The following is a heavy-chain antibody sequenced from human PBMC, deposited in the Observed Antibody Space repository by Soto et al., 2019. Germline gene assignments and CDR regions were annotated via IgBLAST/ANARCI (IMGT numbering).Heavy chain of an antibody. CDR3: ANNYYDFWSGYFPIYYYYGMDV. J-gene: IGHJ6*02. CDR2: ISGSGGST. V-gene: IGHV3-23*01. Sequence: PGGSLRLSCAASGFTFSSYAMSWVRQAPGKGLEWVSAISGSGGSTYYADSVKGRFTISRDNSKNTLYLQMNSLRAEDTAVYYSANNYYDFWSGYFPIYYYYGMDVWGQGTTVTVSS. CDR1: GFTFSSYA. D-gene: IGHD3-3*01.